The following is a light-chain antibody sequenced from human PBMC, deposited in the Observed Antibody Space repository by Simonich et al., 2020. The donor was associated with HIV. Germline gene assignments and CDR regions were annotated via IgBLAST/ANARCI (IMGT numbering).Light chain of an antibody. V-gene: IGKV4-1*01. J-gene: IGKJ1*01. CDR2: WAS. CDR1: RSVLYRSNNKNY. CDR3: QHYSNAPRT. Sequence: DIVMTQSPDSLAVSLGERATVNCRSSRSVLYRSNNKNYLAWYQQKPGQPPKLLIYWASTRESGVPDRFSGSGSGTDFTLTISSLQAEDVAVYYCQHYSNAPRTFGQGTKVEIK.